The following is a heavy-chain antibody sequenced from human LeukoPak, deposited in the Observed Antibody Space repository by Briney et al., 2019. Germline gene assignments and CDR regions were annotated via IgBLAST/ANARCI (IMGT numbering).Heavy chain of an antibody. CDR1: GYTFTGYY. CDR2: INPNSGGT. J-gene: IGHJ5*02. Sequence: ASVKVSCKASGYTFTGYYMHWVRQAPGQGLEWMGWINPNSGGTNYAQKFQGRVTMTRDTSISTAYMELSRLRSDDTAVYYCARDWGPVVVQAAPSDWFDPWGQGTLVTVSS. CDR3: ARDWGPVVVQAAPSDWFDP. D-gene: IGHD2-2*01. V-gene: IGHV1-2*02.